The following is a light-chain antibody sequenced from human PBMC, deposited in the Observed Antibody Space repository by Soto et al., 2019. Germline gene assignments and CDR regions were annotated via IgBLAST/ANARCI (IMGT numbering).Light chain of an antibody. V-gene: IGKV3-20*01. CDR2: AAS. CDR3: QQYGSSRT. Sequence: EIVLTQSPGTLSLSPGERATLSCRASQSVSSSYLAWYQHKPGQAPRLLIYAASSRATGIPDRFRGSGSGTDFTLTISRLEPEDFAVYYCQQYGSSRTFGQGTKVAIK. J-gene: IGKJ1*01. CDR1: QSVSSSY.